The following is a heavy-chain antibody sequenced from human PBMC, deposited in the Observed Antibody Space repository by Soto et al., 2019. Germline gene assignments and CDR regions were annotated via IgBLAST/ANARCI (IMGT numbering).Heavy chain of an antibody. CDR2: LSHDGSKK. CDR3: AKDLIRYCVGSTCNIFQS. Sequence: QVQLLESGGGVVQPGRSLRLSCAASGFIFTSYDMHWVRQAPGKGLEWVAFLSHDGSKKFYADSLKGRITISRDNFNNTLYLKVHSLRPEDTAVYYCAKDLIRYCVGSTCNIFQSWGQGTLVTVSS. D-gene: IGHD2-21*01. CDR1: GFIFTSYD. V-gene: IGHV3-30*18. J-gene: IGHJ4*02.